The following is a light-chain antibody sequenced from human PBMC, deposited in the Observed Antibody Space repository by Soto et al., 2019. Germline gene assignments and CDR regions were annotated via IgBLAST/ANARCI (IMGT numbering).Light chain of an antibody. J-gene: IGKJ4*01. Sequence: DVQMTQSPSTLSASVGDRVIVTCRASQSVSRWVAWYQQKVGKAPKLLIFDASSLESGVPSRFSGSGSGTEFTLTISSLHPDDAATYYCQQSHNFDPPTFGEGTKVEIK. CDR1: QSVSRW. CDR2: DAS. CDR3: QQSHNFDPPT. V-gene: IGKV1-5*01.